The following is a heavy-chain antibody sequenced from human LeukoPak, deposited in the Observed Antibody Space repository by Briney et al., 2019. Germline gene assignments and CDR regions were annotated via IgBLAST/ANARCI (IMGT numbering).Heavy chain of an antibody. D-gene: IGHD3-10*01. V-gene: IGHV4-4*07. CDR1: GGSISSYY. Sequence: SETLSLTCTVSGGSISSYYWSWIRQPAGKGLERIGRIYTSGSTNYNPSLKSRVTMSVDTSKNQFSLKLSSVTAADTAVYYCARDCPYYYGSGSYCPFDYWGQGTLVTVSS. J-gene: IGHJ4*02. CDR2: IYTSGST. CDR3: ARDCPYYYGSGSYCPFDY.